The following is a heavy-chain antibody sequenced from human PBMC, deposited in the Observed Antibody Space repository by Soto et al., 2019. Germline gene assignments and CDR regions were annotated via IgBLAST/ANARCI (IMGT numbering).Heavy chain of an antibody. CDR3: AIEQYCSSTSCRPIRRYYYYGMDV. V-gene: IGHV1-69*13. CDR2: IIPIFGTA. D-gene: IGHD2-2*01. J-gene: IGHJ6*02. CDR1: GGTFSSYA. Sequence: SVKVSCKASGGTFSSYAISWVRQAPGQGLEWMGGIIPIFGTANYAQQFQGRVTITADESTSTAYMELSSLRSEDTAVYYCAIEQYCSSTSCRPIRRYYYYGMDVWGQGTTVTVSS.